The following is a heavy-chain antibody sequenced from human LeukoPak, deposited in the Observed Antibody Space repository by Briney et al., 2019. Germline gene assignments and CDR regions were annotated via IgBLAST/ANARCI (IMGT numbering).Heavy chain of an antibody. J-gene: IGHJ4*02. Sequence: GGSLRLSCAASGFTFSSYSMNWVRQAPGKGPEYVSGISINGGSTYYANSVKGRFTISRDNSKSTLYLQMGSLRVEDMAVYYCARGKGSSSSDLFDYWGQGTLVTVSS. CDR3: ARGKGSSSSDLFDY. V-gene: IGHV3-64*01. CDR1: GFTFSSYS. D-gene: IGHD6-6*01. CDR2: ISINGGST.